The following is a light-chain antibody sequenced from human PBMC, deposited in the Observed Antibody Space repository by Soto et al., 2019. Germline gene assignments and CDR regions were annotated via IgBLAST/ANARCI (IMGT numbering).Light chain of an antibody. CDR2: GNS. Sequence: QAVVTQPPSVSGAPGQRVTISCTGSSSNIGAGYDVHWYQQLPGTAPKLLIYGNSNRPSGVPDRFSGSKSGTSASLAITGLQAEDEADYYCAAWDDSLSSPVFGGGTKLTVL. V-gene: IGLV1-40*01. CDR3: AAWDDSLSSPV. J-gene: IGLJ3*02. CDR1: SSNIGAGYD.